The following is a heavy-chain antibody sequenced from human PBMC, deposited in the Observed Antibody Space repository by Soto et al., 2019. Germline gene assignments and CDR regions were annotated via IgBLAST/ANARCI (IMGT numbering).Heavy chain of an antibody. V-gene: IGHV1-2*02. D-gene: IGHD2-2*01. J-gene: IGHJ6*02. Sequence: QVQLVQSGAEVKTPGASVRVSCKASGYTFTGYYIHWVREAPGQGLEWMGWINPQTGDTSYAQKFQGRVTLSRDTSINTAYLELSRLRFDDAAVYFCARERYQVISHGMDVWGQGTTVTVSS. CDR3: ARERYQVISHGMDV. CDR2: INPQTGDT. CDR1: GYTFTGYY.